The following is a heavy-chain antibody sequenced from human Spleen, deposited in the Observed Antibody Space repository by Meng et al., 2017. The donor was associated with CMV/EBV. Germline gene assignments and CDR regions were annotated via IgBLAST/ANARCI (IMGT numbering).Heavy chain of an antibody. CDR1: GFTFSSYS. CDR2: ISSSSSYI. V-gene: IGHV3-21*01. D-gene: IGHD5-12*01. Sequence: GGSLRLSCAASGFTFSSYSMNWVRQAPGKGLEWVSSISSSSSYIYYADSVKGRFTISRDNAKNSLYLQMNSLRAEDTAVYYCASGGSGYPYYYYYGMDVWGQGTTVTVSS. J-gene: IGHJ6*02. CDR3: ASGGSGYPYYYYYGMDV.